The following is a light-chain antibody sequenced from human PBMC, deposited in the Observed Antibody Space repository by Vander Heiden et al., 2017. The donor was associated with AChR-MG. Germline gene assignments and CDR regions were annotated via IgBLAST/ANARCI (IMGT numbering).Light chain of an antibody. CDR3: QQCCNWPPT. CDR2: DVS. V-gene: IGKV3-11*01. CDR1: QSVCNY. J-gene: IGKJ1*01. Sequence: IVLTQSPATLSLPPGERATLSCMASQSVCNYLAWYQQKPGQAPRLLIYDVSNRATGIPARFSGSGSGTDFTLNISSLEPEDDAVYYCQQCCNWPPTFGQGTKVEI.